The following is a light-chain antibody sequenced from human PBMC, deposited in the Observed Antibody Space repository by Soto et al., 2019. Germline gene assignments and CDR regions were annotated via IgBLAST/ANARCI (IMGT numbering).Light chain of an antibody. CDR1: QSGLYSSNNKNY. V-gene: IGKV4-1*01. Sequence: DIVMTQSPDSLAVSLGERATINCKSSQSGLYSSNNKNYLAWYQQKPGQPPKLLIYWASTRETGVPDRCSGSWSGTDFTLTISSLQAEDVAVYYCQQYYSTSWTFGQGTKVEIK. CDR3: QQYYSTSWT. CDR2: WAS. J-gene: IGKJ1*01.